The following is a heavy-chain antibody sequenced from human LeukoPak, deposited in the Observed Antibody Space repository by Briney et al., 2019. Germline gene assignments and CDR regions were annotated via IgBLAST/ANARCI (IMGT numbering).Heavy chain of an antibody. CDR1: SDSFSSHY. Sequence: SETLSLTCAVSSDSFSSHYWTWIRQPPGRGLEWIGYISYIGTTNYNPSLKSRVTISIDTSKNQFSLKLSSVTTADTAVYYCARDLVTVTKGFDIWGLGTMVSVSS. J-gene: IGHJ3*02. CDR2: ISYIGTT. CDR3: ARDLVTVTKGFDI. D-gene: IGHD4-17*01. V-gene: IGHV4-59*11.